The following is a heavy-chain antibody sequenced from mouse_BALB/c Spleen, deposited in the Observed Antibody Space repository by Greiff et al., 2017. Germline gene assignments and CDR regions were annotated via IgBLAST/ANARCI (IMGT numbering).Heavy chain of an antibody. V-gene: IGHV1-80*01. CDR2: IYPGDGDT. CDR3: ARYDYGSSDWYFDV. J-gene: IGHJ1*01. D-gene: IGHD1-1*01. CDR1: GYAFSSYW. Sequence: QVQLQQSGAELVRPGSSVKISCKASGYAFSSYWMNWVKQRPGQGLEWIGQIYPGDGDTNYNGKFKGKATLTADKSSSTAYMQLSSLTSEDSAVYYCARYDYGSSDWYFDVWGAGTTVTVSS.